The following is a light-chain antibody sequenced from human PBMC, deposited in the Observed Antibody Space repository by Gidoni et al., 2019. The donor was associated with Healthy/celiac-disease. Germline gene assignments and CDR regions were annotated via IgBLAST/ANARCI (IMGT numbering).Light chain of an antibody. CDR2: EVS. J-gene: IGLJ3*02. CDR3: CSYAGSSTWV. CDR1: SSDVGIYNL. V-gene: IGLV2-23*02. Sequence: QSALTQPASVSGSPGQSITISCTGTSSDVGIYNLVSWYQQHPGKAPKLIIYEVSKRPSGVSNRFAGSKSGNTASLTISGLQAEDEADYYCCSYAGSSTWVFGGGTKLTVL.